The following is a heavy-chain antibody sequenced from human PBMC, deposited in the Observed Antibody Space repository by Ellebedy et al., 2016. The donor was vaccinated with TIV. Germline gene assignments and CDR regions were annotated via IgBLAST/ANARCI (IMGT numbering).Heavy chain of an antibody. D-gene: IGHD1-1*01. J-gene: IGHJ6*02. CDR2: ISSGGIT. V-gene: IGHV3-23*01. Sequence: GESLKISCAASGFPFGSFWMSWARQAPGKGLEWVSGISSGGITYYADSVRGRFTISRDNSKNTLYLQMNSLRAEDTATYYCVKGSGTMDVWGQGTTVTVSS. CDR1: GFPFGSFW. CDR3: VKGSGTMDV.